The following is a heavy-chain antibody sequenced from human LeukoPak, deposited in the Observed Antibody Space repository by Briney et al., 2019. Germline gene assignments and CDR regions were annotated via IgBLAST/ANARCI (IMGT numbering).Heavy chain of an antibody. Sequence: SQTLSLTCTVSGGSISSGGYYWSWIRQHPGKGLEWIGYIYYSGSTYYNPSLKSRVTISVDTSKNQFSLKLSSVTAADTAAYYCARAVGYCSSTSCHPRWFDPWGQGTLVTVSS. D-gene: IGHD2-2*01. J-gene: IGHJ5*02. CDR2: IYYSGST. CDR1: GGSISSGGYY. CDR3: ARAVGYCSSTSCHPRWFDP. V-gene: IGHV4-31*03.